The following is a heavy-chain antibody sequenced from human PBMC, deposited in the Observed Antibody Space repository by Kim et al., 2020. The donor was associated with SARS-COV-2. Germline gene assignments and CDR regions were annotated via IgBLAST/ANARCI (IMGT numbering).Heavy chain of an antibody. CDR1: GGSISSYY. CDR3: ARGQYSSGWYVTDY. CDR2: IYTSGST. V-gene: IGHV4-4*07. J-gene: IGHJ4*02. D-gene: IGHD6-19*01. Sequence: SETLSLTCTVSGGSISSYYWSWIRQPAGKGLEWIGRIYTSGSTNYNPSLKSRVTMSVDTSKNQFSLKLSSVTAADTAVYYCARGQYSSGWYVTDYWGQGTLVTVSS.